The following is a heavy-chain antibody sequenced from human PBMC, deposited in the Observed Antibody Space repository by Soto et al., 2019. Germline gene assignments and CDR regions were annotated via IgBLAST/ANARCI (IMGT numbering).Heavy chain of an antibody. D-gene: IGHD3-16*01. CDR2: ISPFGGAT. Sequence: ASVKVSFKASGDSVSNDYLHWLRQAPGQGFEWLGVISPFGGATAYAQRFKGRVTVTMDKSSTTFYLELSSLRSDDTAVYYCAKGRGGKTVANYGMDVWGQGTTVTVSS. CDR3: AKGRGGKTVANYGMDV. CDR1: GDSVSNDY. V-gene: IGHV1-46*01. J-gene: IGHJ6*02.